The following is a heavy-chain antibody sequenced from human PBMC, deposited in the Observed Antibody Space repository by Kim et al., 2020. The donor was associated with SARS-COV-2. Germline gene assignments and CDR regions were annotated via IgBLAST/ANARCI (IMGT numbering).Heavy chain of an antibody. V-gene: IGHV3-49*03. Sequence: GGSLRLSCTSSGFTFRDYAVGWFRRAPGRGLEWVGFIRSRVYRGTTNYAASVEGRFTISRDDFQNIAYLQMTSLKTEDTALYYCARGLKCYDAYYFDSWGPGSLVTVSS. CDR1: GFTFRDYA. CDR2: IRSRVYRGTT. D-gene: IGHD2-2*01. J-gene: IGHJ4*02. CDR3: ARGLKCYDAYYFDS.